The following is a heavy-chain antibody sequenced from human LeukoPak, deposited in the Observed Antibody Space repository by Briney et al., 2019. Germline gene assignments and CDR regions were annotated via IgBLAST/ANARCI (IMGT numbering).Heavy chain of an antibody. D-gene: IGHD5-18*01. V-gene: IGHV3-64*01. J-gene: IGHJ4*02. CDR1: GFTISSYA. Sequence: GGSLRLSCAASGFTISSYALHWVRQAPGKGLQYVSGISNGGGIDYANSVKGRFTISRDNSKNTLYLHMGSLRPEDMAVYYCARDFSYGSGFDYWGQGILVTVSS. CDR3: ARDFSYGSGFDY. CDR2: ISNGGGI.